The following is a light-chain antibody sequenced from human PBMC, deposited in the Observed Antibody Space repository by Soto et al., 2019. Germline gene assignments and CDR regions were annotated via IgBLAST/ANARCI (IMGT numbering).Light chain of an antibody. J-gene: IGKJ1*01. CDR3: QHFVNPLPWT. CDR1: QRVRSY. V-gene: IGKV3-11*01. CDR2: DAS. Sequence: EIVLTQSPATLSLSPGDTATLSCRASQRVRSYLSWYQQKPGQAPRLLIYDASYRATGIPGRFSGSGSGTDFTLTISSLESEDFAVYYCQHFVNPLPWTFGHRTKVNIK.